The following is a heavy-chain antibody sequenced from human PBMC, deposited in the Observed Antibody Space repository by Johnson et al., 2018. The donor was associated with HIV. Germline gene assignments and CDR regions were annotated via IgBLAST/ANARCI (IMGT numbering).Heavy chain of an antibody. J-gene: IGHJ3*02. CDR1: GFTFSDYY. Sequence: QVQLVESGGGLVKPGGSLRLSCAASGFTFSDYYMSWIRQAPGKGLEWVAVIWYDGSNKYYADSVKGRFTISRDNGKNSLYLQMNSLRAEDTAVYYCARSLAAAGLYDAFDIWGQGTMVTVSS. V-gene: IGHV3-11*01. D-gene: IGHD6-13*01. CDR3: ARSLAAAGLYDAFDI. CDR2: IWYDGSNK.